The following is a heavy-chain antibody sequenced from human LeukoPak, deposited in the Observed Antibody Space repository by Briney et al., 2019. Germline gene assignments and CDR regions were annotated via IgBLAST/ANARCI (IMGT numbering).Heavy chain of an antibody. Sequence: GGSLRLSCAASGFTFSRYAVHRVRQAPGKGLEWVAVISYDGSSKFYADSVKGRFTISRDNSKNTLYLQMNSLRAEDTAVYYCAREHLDGDYAYYYGMDVWGQGTTVTVSS. V-gene: IGHV3-30-3*01. CDR1: GFTFSRYA. CDR3: AREHLDGDYAYYYGMDV. J-gene: IGHJ6*02. D-gene: IGHD4-17*01. CDR2: ISYDGSSK.